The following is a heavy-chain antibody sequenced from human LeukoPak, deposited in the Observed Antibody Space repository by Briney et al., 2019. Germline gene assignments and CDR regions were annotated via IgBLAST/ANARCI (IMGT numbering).Heavy chain of an antibody. J-gene: IGHJ4*02. V-gene: IGHV4-34*01. CDR1: GGSFSGYY. D-gene: IGHD1-26*01. Sequence: PSETLSLTCAVYGGSFSGYYWSWIRQPPGKGLEWIGEINHSGSTNYNPSLKSRVTISVDTSKNQFSLKLSSVTAADTAVYYCARRGTPQDGFDYWGQGTLVTVSS. CDR3: ARRGTPQDGFDY. CDR2: INHSGST.